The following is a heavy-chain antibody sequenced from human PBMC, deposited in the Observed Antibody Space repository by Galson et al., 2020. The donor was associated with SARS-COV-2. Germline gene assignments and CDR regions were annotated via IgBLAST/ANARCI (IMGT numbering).Heavy chain of an antibody. J-gene: IGHJ6*02. CDR3: ARLTSYSYGYFHYYYGMDV. V-gene: IGHV4-34*01. Sequence: SETLSLTCAVYSGSFSGYYWSWIRQPPGKGLEWIGEIYHTGSTNYNPSLKSRVTISVDTSKNQFSLKLSSVTAADTAVYYCARLTSYSYGYFHYYYGMDVWGQGTTVTVSS. CDR1: SGSFSGYY. D-gene: IGHD5-18*01. CDR2: IYHTGST.